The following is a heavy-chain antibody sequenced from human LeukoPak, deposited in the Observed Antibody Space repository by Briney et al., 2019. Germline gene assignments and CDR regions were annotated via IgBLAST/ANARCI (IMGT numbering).Heavy chain of an antibody. CDR3: ARIRYSNYSLDY. D-gene: IGHD4-11*01. J-gene: IGHJ4*02. Sequence: SETLSLTCTVSGGSINSYYWSWIRQPPGKGPEWIGYIYYSGSTNHNPSLKSRVTMSVDTSKNQFSLKLSSVTAADTAVYYCARIRYSNYSLDYWGRGTLVTVSS. CDR1: GGSINSYY. CDR2: IYYSGST. V-gene: IGHV4-59*01.